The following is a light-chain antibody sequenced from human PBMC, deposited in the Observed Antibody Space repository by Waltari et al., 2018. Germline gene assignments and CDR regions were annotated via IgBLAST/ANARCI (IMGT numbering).Light chain of an antibody. CDR1: ESVLFSSRNKNH. CDR2: WAS. J-gene: IGKJ4*01. Sequence: DIVMTQSPDSLAVSLGERATINCNSSESVLFSSRNKNHLAWYQQKPGHPPKLLLYWASTRESGVPDRFSGSGSGTDFTLTISSLQAEDVAIYYCQQYYDSPLTFGGGTKVEIK. V-gene: IGKV4-1*01. CDR3: QQYYDSPLT.